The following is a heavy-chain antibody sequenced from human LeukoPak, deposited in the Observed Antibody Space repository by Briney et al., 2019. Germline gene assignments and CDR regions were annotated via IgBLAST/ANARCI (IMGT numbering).Heavy chain of an antibody. CDR3: ARSWDARLNFDY. Sequence: GGSLRLSCAASGFIVSNNYMNWVRQAPGKGLEWVSVIHSGGSTYYADSVKGRFTISRDNSKNTVNLQMNDLRAEDTAVYYCARSWDARLNFDYWGQGTLVTVSS. J-gene: IGHJ4*02. CDR2: IHSGGST. D-gene: IGHD1-26*01. V-gene: IGHV3-66*02. CDR1: GFIVSNNY.